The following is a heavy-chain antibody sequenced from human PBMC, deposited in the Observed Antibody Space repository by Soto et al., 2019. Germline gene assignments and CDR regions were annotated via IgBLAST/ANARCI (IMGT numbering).Heavy chain of an antibody. V-gene: IGHV3-9*01. CDR1: GFTFDDYA. D-gene: IGHD6-19*01. J-gene: IGHJ3*02. CDR3: AKDRGGWYEGAFDI. Sequence: GGSLRLSCAASGFTFDDYAMHWVRQAPGKGLEWVSGISWNSGSIGYADSVKGRFTISRDNAKNSLYLQMNSLRAEDTALYYCAKDRGGWYEGAFDIWGPGTMVTVSS. CDR2: ISWNSGSI.